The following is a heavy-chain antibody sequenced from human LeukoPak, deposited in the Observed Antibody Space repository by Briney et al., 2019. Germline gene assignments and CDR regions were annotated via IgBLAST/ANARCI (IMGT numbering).Heavy chain of an antibody. Sequence: ASVKVSCKASGYTFTSYGISWVRQAPGQGLEWMGWISAYNGNTNYAQKLQGRVTMTTDTSTSTAYVELRSLRSDDTAVYYCARKGYSRALAFDIWGQGTMVTVSS. V-gene: IGHV1-18*01. J-gene: IGHJ3*02. D-gene: IGHD3-22*01. CDR3: ARKGYSRALAFDI. CDR1: GYTFTSYG. CDR2: ISAYNGNT.